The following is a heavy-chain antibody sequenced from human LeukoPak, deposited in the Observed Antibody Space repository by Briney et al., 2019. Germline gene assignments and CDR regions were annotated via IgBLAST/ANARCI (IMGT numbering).Heavy chain of an antibody. CDR1: GYDFNGYY. CDR2: INPSSGGT. D-gene: IGHD6-19*01. J-gene: IGHJ4*02. V-gene: IGHV1-2*02. Sequence: ASVKVSCKASGYDFNGYYIHWVRQTPGQGLEWMGWINPSSGGTNYAQKFQGRVTMTRDTSISTAYMELSRLRSDDTAVYYCARDTPKRIAVAGTGYWGQGTLVTVSS. CDR3: ARDTPKRIAVAGTGY.